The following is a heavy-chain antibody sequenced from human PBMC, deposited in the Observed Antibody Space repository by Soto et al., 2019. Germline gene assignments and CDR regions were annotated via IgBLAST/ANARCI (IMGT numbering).Heavy chain of an antibody. V-gene: IGHV4-31*03. CDR1: GGSISSGGYY. D-gene: IGHD3-10*01. J-gene: IGHJ5*02. CDR2: IYYSGST. Sequence: TLSLTCPVSGGSISSGGYYWSWIRQHPWKVLEWIGYIYYSGSTYYNPSLKSRVTISVDTSKNQFSLKLSSVTAADTAVYYCARDTGFGMVSPWGQGTLVTVSS. CDR3: ARDTGFGMVSP.